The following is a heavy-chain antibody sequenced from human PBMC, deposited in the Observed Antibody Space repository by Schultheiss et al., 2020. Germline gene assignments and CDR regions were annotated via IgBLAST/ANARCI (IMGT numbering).Heavy chain of an antibody. CDR3: ARGLSSGYYYVPWYFDL. CDR2: IYYSGST. Sequence: GSLRLSCAASGFTVSSNYMSWIRQPPGKGLEWIGYIYYSGSTNYNPSLKSRVTISVDTSKNQFSLKLSSVTAADTAVYYCARGLSSGYYYVPWYFDLWGRGTLVTVSS. CDR1: GFTVSSNY. V-gene: IGHV4-59*02. D-gene: IGHD3-22*01. J-gene: IGHJ2*01.